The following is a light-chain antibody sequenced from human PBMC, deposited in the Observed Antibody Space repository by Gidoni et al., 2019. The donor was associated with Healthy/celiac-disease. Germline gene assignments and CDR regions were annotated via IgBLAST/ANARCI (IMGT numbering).Light chain of an antibody. Sequence: QSALTQPASVSVSPGQSITISCTGTSSDVGGYNYVSWYQQHPGKAPKLMIYDVSNRPLGVSNRFSGSKSGNTASLTISGLQAEDEADYYCSSYTSRSTGVFGTGTKVTVL. CDR1: SSDVGGYNY. CDR2: DVS. CDR3: SSYTSRSTGV. J-gene: IGLJ1*01. V-gene: IGLV2-14*01.